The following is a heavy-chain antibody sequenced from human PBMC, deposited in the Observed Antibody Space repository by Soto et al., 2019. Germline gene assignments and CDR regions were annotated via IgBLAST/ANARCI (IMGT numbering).Heavy chain of an antibody. V-gene: IGHV1-18*01. J-gene: IGHJ6*03. D-gene: IGHD4-4*01. CDR3: ARLILYSNYVGAFYYMDV. CDR1: GYTFTSYG. CDR2: ISAYNGNT. Sequence: QVQLVQSGAEVKKPGASVKVSCKASGYTFTSYGISWVRQAPGQGLEWMGWISAYNGNTNYAQKLQGRVTMTTDTSTSKAYMELRSLRSDDTAVYYCARLILYSNYVGAFYYMDVWGKGTTVTVSS.